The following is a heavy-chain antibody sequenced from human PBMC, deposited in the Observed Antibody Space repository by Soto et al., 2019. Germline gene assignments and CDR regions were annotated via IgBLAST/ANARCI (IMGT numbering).Heavy chain of an antibody. J-gene: IGHJ4*02. Sequence: EVQLVESGGGLVQPGGSLRLSCAAAGLILSDHYMDWVRQAPGKGLEWVGRTRNKANSYTTEYVASVKGRFTISRDDSKNSLYMQMNSLKTEDTAVYYCASLAGAKEGFDYCGEGALVTVSS. CDR3: ASLAGAKEGFDY. CDR1: GLILSDHY. D-gene: IGHD1-26*01. CDR2: TRNKANSYTT. V-gene: IGHV3-72*01.